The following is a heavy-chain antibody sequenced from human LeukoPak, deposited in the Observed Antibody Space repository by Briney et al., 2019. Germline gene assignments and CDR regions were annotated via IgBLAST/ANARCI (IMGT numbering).Heavy chain of an antibody. V-gene: IGHV1-69*04. CDR3: ARPNIEWLQPNDAFDI. CDR2: IIPILGIA. Sequence: SVKVSCKASGGTFSSYAISWVRQAPGQGLEWMGRIIPILGIANYAQKFQGRVTITADKSTSTAYMELSSLRSEDTAVYYCARPNIEWLQPNDAFDIWGQGTMVTVSS. CDR1: GGTFSSYA. J-gene: IGHJ3*02. D-gene: IGHD5-12*01.